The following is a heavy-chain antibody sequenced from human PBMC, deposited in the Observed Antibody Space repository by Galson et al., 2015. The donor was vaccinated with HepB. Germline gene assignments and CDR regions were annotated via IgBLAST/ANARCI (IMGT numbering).Heavy chain of an antibody. CDR1: GFTFSSYA. J-gene: IGHJ6*02. V-gene: IGHV3-23*01. Sequence: SLRLSCAASGFTFSSYAMSWVRQAPGKGLEWVSAISGSGGSTYYADSVKGRFTISRDNSKNTLYLQMNSMRAEDTAVYYCASSRYFWSRYYAGRDYYYYYGMDVWGQGTTVTVSS. CDR2: ISGSGGST. D-gene: IGHD3-3*01. CDR3: ASSRYFWSRYYAGRDYYYYYGMDV.